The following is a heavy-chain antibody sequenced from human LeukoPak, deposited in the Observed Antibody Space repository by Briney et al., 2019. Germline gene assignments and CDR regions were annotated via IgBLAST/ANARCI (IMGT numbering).Heavy chain of an antibody. V-gene: IGHV1-46*01. J-gene: IGHJ4*02. CDR1: GYTFTSYY. D-gene: IGHD4-17*01. CDR3: ARDLAVTTVDY. CDR2: INPSGGGT. Sequence: ASVKVSCKASGYTFTSYYIHWVRQAPGQGLEWMGVINPSGGGTGYAQKFQGRVTMTRDTSTSTVYMELSSLRAEDTAVYYCARDLAVTTVDYWGQGTLVTVSS.